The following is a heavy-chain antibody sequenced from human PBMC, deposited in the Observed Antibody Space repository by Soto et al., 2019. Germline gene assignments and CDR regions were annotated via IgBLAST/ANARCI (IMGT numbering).Heavy chain of an antibody. CDR2: IWYDGSNK. J-gene: IGHJ6*02. CDR1: GFTFSSYG. V-gene: IGHV3-33*01. Sequence: GGSLRLSCAASGFTFSSYGMHWVRQAPGKGLEWVAVIWYDGSNKYYADSVKGRFTISRDNSKNTLYLQMNSLRAEDTAVYYCERRWRAAPDYYGMDVWGQGTTVTVSS. CDR3: ERRWRAAPDYYGMDV.